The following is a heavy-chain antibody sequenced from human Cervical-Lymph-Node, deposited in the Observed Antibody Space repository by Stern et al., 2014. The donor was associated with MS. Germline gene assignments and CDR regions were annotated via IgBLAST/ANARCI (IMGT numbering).Heavy chain of an antibody. CDR1: GGTFSSYA. J-gene: IGHJ4*02. CDR2: IIPIFGTA. Sequence: QVQLVESGAEVKKPGSSGKVSCKASGGTFSSYAISWVRQAPGQGLEWMGGIIPIFGTANYAQKFQGRVTITADESTSTAYMELSSLRSEDTAVYYCAREGNYYDSSGYLLSYWGQGTLVTVSS. V-gene: IGHV1-69*01. CDR3: AREGNYYDSSGYLLSY. D-gene: IGHD3-22*01.